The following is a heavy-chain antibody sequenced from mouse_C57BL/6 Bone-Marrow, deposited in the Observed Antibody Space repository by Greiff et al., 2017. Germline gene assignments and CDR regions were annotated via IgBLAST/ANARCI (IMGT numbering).Heavy chain of an antibody. J-gene: IGHJ4*01. D-gene: IGHD1-1*01. V-gene: IGHV5-17*01. Sequence: EVKLVESGGGLVKPGGSLKLSCAASGFTFSDYGMHWVRQAPEKGLEWVAYISSGSSTIYYADTVKGRFTISRDNAKNTLFLQMTSLRSEDTAMYYFARPPLLLLVDYWGQGTSVTVSS. CDR2: ISSGSSTI. CDR1: GFTFSDYG. CDR3: ARPPLLLLVDY.